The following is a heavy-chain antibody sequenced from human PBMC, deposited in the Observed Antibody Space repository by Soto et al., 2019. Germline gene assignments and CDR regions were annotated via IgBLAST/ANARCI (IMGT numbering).Heavy chain of an antibody. CDR1: GDRCTGYG. CDR3: ARHAVASVDTLITWFDP. CDR2: IYPGDSDT. J-gene: IGHJ5*02. Sequence: GVSLKLSWKGSGDRCTGYGVSWVRTLHGKGLEWMGIIYPGDSDTRYSPSFQGQVTISADKSISTAYLQWSSLKASDTAMYYCARHAVASVDTLITWFDPWGQGTLVTVSS. D-gene: IGHD5-18*01. V-gene: IGHV5-51*01.